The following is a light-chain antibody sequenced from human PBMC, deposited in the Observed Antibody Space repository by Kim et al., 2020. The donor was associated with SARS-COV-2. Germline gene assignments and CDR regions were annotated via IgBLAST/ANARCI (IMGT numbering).Light chain of an antibody. CDR1: SSDVGSYNH. CDR2: EVS. J-gene: IGLJ3*02. V-gene: IGLV2-18*02. CDR3: SSYTSSSTWV. Sequence: QSALTQPPSVSGSPGQSVTISCTGTSSDVGSYNHVSWYQQPPGTAPKLMIYEVSNRPSGVTDRFSGSKSGNTASLTISGLQAEDEADYYCSSYTSSSTWVFGGGTQLTVL.